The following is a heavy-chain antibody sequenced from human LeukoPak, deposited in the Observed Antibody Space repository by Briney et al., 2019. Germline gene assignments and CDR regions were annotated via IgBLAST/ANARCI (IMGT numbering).Heavy chain of an antibody. CDR2: IKEDGSEK. CDR3: ARRNLFDY. V-gene: IGHV3-7*01. J-gene: IGHJ4*02. D-gene: IGHD1-14*01. Sequence: GGSLRLSCGASGSTFSWYWMSWVRQAPGKGLEWVANIKEDGSEKYYVDSVKGRFTISRDNAKKSLYLQMNSLRAEDTAVYYCARRNLFDYWGQGTLITVSS. CDR1: GSTFSWYW.